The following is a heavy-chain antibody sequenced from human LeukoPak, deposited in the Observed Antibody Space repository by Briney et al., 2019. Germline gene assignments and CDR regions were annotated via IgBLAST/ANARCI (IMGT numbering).Heavy chain of an antibody. CDR3: AKDREYSYVDY. V-gene: IGHV3-30*18. CDR1: GFTFSSYG. J-gene: IGHJ4*02. Sequence: HPGGSLRLSCAASGFTFSSYGMHWVRQAPGKGLEWVAVISYDGSNKYYADSVRGRFTISRDNSKNTLYLQMNSLRAEDTAVYYCAKDREYSYVDYWGQGTLVTVSS. CDR2: ISYDGSNK. D-gene: IGHD5-18*01.